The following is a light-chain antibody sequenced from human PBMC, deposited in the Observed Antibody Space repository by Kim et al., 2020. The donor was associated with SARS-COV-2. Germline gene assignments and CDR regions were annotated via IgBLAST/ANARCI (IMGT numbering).Light chain of an antibody. CDR3: QQYGSSPYT. CDR1: QSVRNSL. CDR2: EAF. Sequence: LSPGERATPACMASQSVRNSLLAWYQQKPGQAPRLLIYEAFKRVAGIPDRFSGRGSGTDFTLTISRPEPEDFAMYYCQQYGSSPYTFGQGTKLAI. J-gene: IGKJ2*01. V-gene: IGKV3-20*01.